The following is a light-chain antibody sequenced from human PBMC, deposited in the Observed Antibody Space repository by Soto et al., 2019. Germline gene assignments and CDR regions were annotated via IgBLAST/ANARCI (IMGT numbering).Light chain of an antibody. V-gene: IGLV1-44*01. Sequence: QSVLTQPPSTSGTLGQRVTISCSGSSSNIGSNTVSWFQQLRGTAPKLLIFRNYQRPSGVPDRFSGSESGASASLAISGLQSDDEADYYCAAWDDSLNGYVFGDGTKVT. J-gene: IGLJ1*01. CDR2: RNY. CDR3: AAWDDSLNGYV. CDR1: SSNIGSNT.